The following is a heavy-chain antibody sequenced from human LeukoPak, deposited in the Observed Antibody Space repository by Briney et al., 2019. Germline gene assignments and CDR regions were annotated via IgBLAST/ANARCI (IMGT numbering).Heavy chain of an antibody. CDR1: GFTFDDYA. CDR2: IKSKTDGGTT. CDR3: TTDLGTPYDILTGSRRIDY. J-gene: IGHJ4*02. V-gene: IGHV3-15*01. D-gene: IGHD3-9*01. Sequence: GGSLRLSCAASGFTFDDYAMHWVRQAPGKGLEWVGRIKSKTDGGTTDYAAPVKGRFTISRDDSKNTLYLQMNSLKTEDTAVYYCTTDLGTPYDILTGSRRIDYWGQGTLVTVSS.